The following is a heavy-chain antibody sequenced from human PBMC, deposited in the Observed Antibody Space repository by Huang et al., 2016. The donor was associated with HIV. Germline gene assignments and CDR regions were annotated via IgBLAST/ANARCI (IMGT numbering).Heavy chain of an antibody. D-gene: IGHD2-15*01. CDR3: ATLPPVNYGRSGGRVRDY. CDR2: RNPNSGNT. J-gene: IGHJ4*02. CDR1: GYPFSNYD. V-gene: IGHV1-8*01. Sequence: QVQLVQSGAEVKKPGASVKVSCKASGYPFSNYDVNWVRQAPGQGIGWMGWRNPNSGNTGYERKFQGRVTRTRSTSISTAYMELSRLRFEDTAVYYCATLPPVNYGRSGGRVRDYWGQGSLVTVSS.